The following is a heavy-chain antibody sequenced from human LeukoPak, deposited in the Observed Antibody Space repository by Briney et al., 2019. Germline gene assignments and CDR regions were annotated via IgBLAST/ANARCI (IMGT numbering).Heavy chain of an antibody. CDR3: SELGIPLIGGV. Sequence: GGTLRLSCAASGFTFTSYSISWVRQPPAKGLEWVSVISANDGETFYADSVKSGFTISRDNYTDTLYLQMNSLRDEDAAVYYCSELGIPLIGGVWGKGTTVTISS. V-gene: IGHV3-23*01. CDR1: GFTFTSYS. J-gene: IGHJ6*04. CDR2: ISANDGET. D-gene: IGHD3-10*02.